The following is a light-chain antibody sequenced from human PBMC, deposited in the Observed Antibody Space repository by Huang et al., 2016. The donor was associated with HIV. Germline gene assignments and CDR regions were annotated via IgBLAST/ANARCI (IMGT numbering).Light chain of an antibody. Sequence: DIQMNQTPSSLSASVGDTVSMVCRASQTINNFLNWYQQKAGEAPRLLIYGTSGLQSGVSSRFRGRGSGTGYTLTISDLQSEDSATYFCQQSYVLPWTFGQGTGVEIK. CDR3: QQSYVLPWT. V-gene: IGKV1-39*01. CDR1: QTINNF. CDR2: GTS. J-gene: IGKJ1*01.